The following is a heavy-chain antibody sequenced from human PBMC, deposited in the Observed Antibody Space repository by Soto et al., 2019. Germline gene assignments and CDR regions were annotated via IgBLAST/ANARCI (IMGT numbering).Heavy chain of an antibody. D-gene: IGHD3-10*01. CDR2: LSGSGGTT. V-gene: IGHV3-23*01. Sequence: PGGSLRLSCASSGFTFNNYAMTWVRPAPGKGLERVSALSGSGGTTYYTESVKGRFTISRDNSRKTLYLQMNGLRAEDTAIYYCVKSGVDSASYSYMDVWGKGSTVTVSS. CDR1: GFTFNNYA. J-gene: IGHJ6*03. CDR3: VKSGVDSASYSYMDV.